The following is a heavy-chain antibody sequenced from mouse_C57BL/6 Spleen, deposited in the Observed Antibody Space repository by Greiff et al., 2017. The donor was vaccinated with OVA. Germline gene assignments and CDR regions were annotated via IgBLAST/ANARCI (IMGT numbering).Heavy chain of an antibody. Sequence: QVQLQQPGAELVKPGASVKLSCKASGYTFTSYWMQWVKQRPGQGLEWIGEIDPSDSYTNYNQKFKGKATLTVDTSSSTAYMQLSSLTSEDSAVYYCATTGRYAMDYWGQGTSVTVSS. CDR2: IDPSDSYT. CDR1: GYTFTSYW. D-gene: IGHD4-1*02. CDR3: ATTGRYAMDY. J-gene: IGHJ4*01. V-gene: IGHV1-50*01.